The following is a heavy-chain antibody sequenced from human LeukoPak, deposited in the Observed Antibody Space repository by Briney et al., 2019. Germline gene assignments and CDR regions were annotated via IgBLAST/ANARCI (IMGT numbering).Heavy chain of an antibody. CDR3: ATSGGGSSWSDPLYYYYYMDV. Sequence: GASVKVSCKVSGYTLTELSMHWVRQAPGKGLEWMGGFDPEDGETIYAQKFQGRVTMTEDTSTDTAYMELSSLRSEDTPVYYCATSGGGSSWSDPLYYYYYMDVWGKGTTVTVSS. CDR1: GYTLTELS. J-gene: IGHJ6*03. D-gene: IGHD6-13*01. CDR2: FDPEDGET. V-gene: IGHV1-24*01.